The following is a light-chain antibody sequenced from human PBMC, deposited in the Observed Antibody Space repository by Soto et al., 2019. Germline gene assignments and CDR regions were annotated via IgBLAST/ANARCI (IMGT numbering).Light chain of an antibody. V-gene: IGKV3-11*01. Sequence: EIVLTQSPATLSLSPGERATLSCRASQSVSSYLAWYQQKPGQAPRLLIYDASNRATGIPARFSGSGSGTDFTLTISSLEPEDFAVYYCQQYGGPVPWTFGQGTKV. CDR1: QSVSSY. J-gene: IGKJ1*01. CDR3: QQYGGPVPWT. CDR2: DAS.